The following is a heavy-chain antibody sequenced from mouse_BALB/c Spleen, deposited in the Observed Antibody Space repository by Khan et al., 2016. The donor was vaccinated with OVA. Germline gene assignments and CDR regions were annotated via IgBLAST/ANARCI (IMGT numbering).Heavy chain of an antibody. J-gene: IGHJ4*01. CDR1: GYSFTTDYV. CDR2: INYTGST. CDR3: SRDGSRYYYAMDY. Sequence: EVQLQESGPGLANPSQSLSLSCTATGYSFTTDYVWNWNRQLPGNKLEWMCYINYTGSTNYNPAFKSRFSFPRDTSNNQSFLQLNTVTTEDTATYYCSRDGSRYYYAMDYWGQGTSVTVSS. V-gene: IGHV3-2*02. D-gene: IGHD2-3*01.